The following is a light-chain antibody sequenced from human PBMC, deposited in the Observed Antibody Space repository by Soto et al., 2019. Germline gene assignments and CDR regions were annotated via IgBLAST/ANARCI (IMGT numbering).Light chain of an antibody. J-gene: IGKJ2*01. Sequence: EIVLTQSPGTLSLSPGERATLSCRASQSVSSSYLAWYQQKPGQAPTLLIYAASSRATGIPDRFSGSGSGTDFTLTISRLEPEDFAVYYCQQYPGYTFGQGTKLEIK. CDR1: QSVSSSY. CDR2: AAS. V-gene: IGKV3-20*01. CDR3: QQYPGYT.